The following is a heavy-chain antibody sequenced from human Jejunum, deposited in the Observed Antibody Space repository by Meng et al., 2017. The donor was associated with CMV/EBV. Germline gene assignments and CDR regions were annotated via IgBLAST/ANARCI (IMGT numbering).Heavy chain of an antibody. Sequence: VRSVGYSWSWDREAQGQGLEWIGDISESENTHYNPSLKDRVAISVDTSKNHFSLNLSSVTAADTAVYYCASWKNSGYDTRFYYFDYWGRGILVTVSS. D-gene: IGHD5-12*01. V-gene: IGHV4-30-4*01. J-gene: IGHJ4*02. CDR3: ASWKNSGYDTRFYYFDY. CDR2: ISESENT. CDR1: VRSVGYS.